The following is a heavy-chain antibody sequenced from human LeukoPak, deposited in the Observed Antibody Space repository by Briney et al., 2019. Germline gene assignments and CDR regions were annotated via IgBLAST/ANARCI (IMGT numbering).Heavy chain of an antibody. CDR1: GGSFSGYY. D-gene: IGHD2-21*02. Sequence: SETLSLTCAVYGGSFSGYYWSWIRRPPGKGLEWIGEINHSGSTNYNPSLKSRVTISVDTSKNQFSLKLSSVTAADTAVYYCARGTKQPGIVVVTAMAFFDYWGQGTLVTVSS. J-gene: IGHJ4*02. CDR2: INHSGST. CDR3: ARGTKQPGIVVVTAMAFFDY. V-gene: IGHV4-34*01.